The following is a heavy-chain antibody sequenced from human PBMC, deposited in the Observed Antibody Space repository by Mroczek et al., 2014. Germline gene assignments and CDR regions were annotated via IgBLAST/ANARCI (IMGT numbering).Heavy chain of an antibody. Sequence: QVQLVQSGEGVVQPRRSLRLSCAASGFTFSSYGMHWVRQAPGKGLEWVAVIWYDGSNKYYADSVKGRFTISRDNSKNTLYLQMNSLRAEDTAVYYCARDVDTAMVTRLDYWGQGTLVTVSS. V-gene: IGHV3-33*01. D-gene: IGHD5-18*01. J-gene: IGHJ4*02. CDR2: IWYDGSNK. CDR3: ARDVDTAMVTRLDY. CDR1: GFTFSSYG.